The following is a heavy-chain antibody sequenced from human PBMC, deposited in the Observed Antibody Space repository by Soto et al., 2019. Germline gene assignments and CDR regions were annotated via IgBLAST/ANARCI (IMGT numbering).Heavy chain of an antibody. D-gene: IGHD2-2*01. V-gene: IGHV4-34*01. J-gene: IGHJ5*02. CDR2: IKHSGST. CDR1: GGSFSGYY. Sequence: PSETLSLTCAVYGGSFSGYYWSWIRQPPGKGLEWIGEIKHSGSTNYNPSLKSRVTISVDTSKNQFSLKLSSVTAADTAVYYCARAHCSSTSCPNNWFDPWGQGTLVTVSS. CDR3: ARAHCSSTSCPNNWFDP.